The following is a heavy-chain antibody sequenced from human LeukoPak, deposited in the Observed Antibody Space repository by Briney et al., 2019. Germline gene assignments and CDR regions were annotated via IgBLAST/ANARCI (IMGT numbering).Heavy chain of an antibody. CDR2: ISTSVTNI. V-gene: IGHV3-48*03. CDR1: GFAFSSYE. Sequence: PGGSLRLSSAASGFAFSSYEMNCVRQAPGKGLEWVSYISTSVTNIYYGDSVKRRFPIPRDNAKNSLCLQMRILISELTAVYCCVRGCVLVVGYLDIGDRGTRVTVP. CDR3: VRGCVLVVGYLDI. D-gene: IGHD5/OR15-5a*01. J-gene: IGHJ3*02.